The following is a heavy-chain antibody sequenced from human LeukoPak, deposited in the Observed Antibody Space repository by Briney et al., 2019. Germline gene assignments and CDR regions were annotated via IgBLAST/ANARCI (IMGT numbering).Heavy chain of an antibody. CDR2: IGGGGEST. CDR3: ARKVAMISSPLDY. Sequence: GGSLRLSCAASGFTFSTHAMNWVPQAPGKGLEWVSNIGGGGESTYYADSVKGRFTISRDNSKNTLYLQMNSLRAEDTAVYYCARKVAMISSPLDYWGQGTLVTVSS. CDR1: GFTFSTHA. V-gene: IGHV3-23*01. D-gene: IGHD5-12*01. J-gene: IGHJ4*02.